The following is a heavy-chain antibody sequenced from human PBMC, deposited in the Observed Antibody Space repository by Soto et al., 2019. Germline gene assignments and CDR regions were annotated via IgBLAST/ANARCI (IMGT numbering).Heavy chain of an antibody. Sequence: SETLSLTCTVSGGSISSYYWSWIRQPPGKGLEWIGYIYYSGSTNYNPSLKSRVTISVDTSKNQFSLKLSSVTAADTAVYYCAREVHALDYYYYYHLAVCGQGTTVPVSS. CDR2: IYYSGST. J-gene: IGHJ6*03. D-gene: IGHD2-2*01. CDR3: AREVHALDYYYYYHLAV. V-gene: IGHV4-59*01. CDR1: GGSISSYY.